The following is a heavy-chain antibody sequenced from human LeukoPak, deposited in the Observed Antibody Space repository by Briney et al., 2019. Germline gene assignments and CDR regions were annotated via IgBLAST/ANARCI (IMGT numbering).Heavy chain of an antibody. CDR2: TYYRSKWYN. CDR3: ARVPVWFGELYGGFDY. Sequence: SQTLSLTCAISGDSVSSNSAAWNWIRQSPSRGLEWLGRTYYRSKWYNDYAVSVKSRITINPDTSKNQFSLQLNSVTPEDTAVYYCARVPVWFGELYGGFDYWGQGTLVTVSS. J-gene: IGHJ4*02. CDR1: GDSVSSNSAA. D-gene: IGHD3-10*01. V-gene: IGHV6-1*01.